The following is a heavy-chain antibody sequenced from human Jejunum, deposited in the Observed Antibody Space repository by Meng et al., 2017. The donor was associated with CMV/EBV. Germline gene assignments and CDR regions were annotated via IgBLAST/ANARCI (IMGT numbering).Heavy chain of an antibody. CDR2: INEDGEKI. J-gene: IGHJ3*02. Sequence: CGASGYTLSTYWMSWVRQAPGKGLEWVANINEDGEKIYYVDSVKGRFTISRDNAKNSLCLQMYSLRAEDTAVYYCAAYTNDALEIWGQGTRVTVSS. D-gene: IGHD2-21*01. V-gene: IGHV3-7*01. CDR1: GYTLSTYW. CDR3: AAYTNDALEI.